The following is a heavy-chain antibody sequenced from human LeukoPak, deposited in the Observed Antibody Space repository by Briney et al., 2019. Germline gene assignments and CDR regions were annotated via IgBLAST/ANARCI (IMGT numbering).Heavy chain of an antibody. J-gene: IGHJ5*02. V-gene: IGHV4-59*01. Sequence: SETLSLTCTVSGGSISSFYWTWIRQAPGKGLEWTGYNSDMGNSNYSPSLKSRVTISVDTSKNQFSLNLTSVTAADTAVYYCARFTPQGYGWGGYNRFDPWGQGTLVTVSS. CDR3: ARFTPQGYGWGGYNRFDP. D-gene: IGHD3-16*01. CDR1: GGSISSFY. CDR2: NSDMGNS.